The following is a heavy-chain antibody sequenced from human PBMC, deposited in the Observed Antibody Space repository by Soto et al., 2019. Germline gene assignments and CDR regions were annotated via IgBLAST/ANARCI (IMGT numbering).Heavy chain of an antibody. CDR1: GGSISSGGYS. CDR2: IYHSGST. Sequence: QLQLQESGSGLVKPSQALSLTCAVSGGSISSGGYSWSWIRQPPGKGLEWTGYIYHSGSTYYNPSRKGRVTVPVDRSKNQFSLKLSSVTAADTAVYYCATSYGDSRDHWYFDRWGGGTLVTVSS. CDR3: ATSYGDSRDHWYFDR. D-gene: IGHD4-17*01. J-gene: IGHJ2*01. V-gene: IGHV4-30-2*01.